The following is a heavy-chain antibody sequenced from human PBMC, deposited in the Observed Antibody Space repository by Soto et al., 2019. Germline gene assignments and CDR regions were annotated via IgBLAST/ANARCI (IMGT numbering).Heavy chain of an antibody. D-gene: IGHD3-10*01. J-gene: IGHJ4*02. CDR3: ARGRQGIWVW. CDR1: GGSFSGYY. Sequence: SETLSLTCAVYGGSFSGYYWSWIRQPPGKGLEWIGEINHSGSTNYNPSLKSRVTISVDTSKNQFSLKLSSVTAADTAVYYCARGRQGIWVWWGQGTLVTVSS. V-gene: IGHV4-34*01. CDR2: INHSGST.